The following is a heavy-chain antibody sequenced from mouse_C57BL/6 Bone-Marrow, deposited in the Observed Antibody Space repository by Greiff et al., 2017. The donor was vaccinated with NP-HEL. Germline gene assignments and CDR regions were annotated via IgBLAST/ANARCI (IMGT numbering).Heavy chain of an antibody. CDR3: ARPNWDDAMDY. V-gene: IGHV1-64*01. D-gene: IGHD4-1*02. Sequence: VQLQQPGAELVKPGASVKLSCKASGYTFTSYWMHWVKQRPGQGLEWIGMIHPNSGSTNYNEKFKSKATLTVDKSSSTAYIQLSSLTSEDSAVYDCARPNWDDAMDYWGQGTSVTVSS. CDR2: IHPNSGST. CDR1: GYTFTSYW. J-gene: IGHJ4*01.